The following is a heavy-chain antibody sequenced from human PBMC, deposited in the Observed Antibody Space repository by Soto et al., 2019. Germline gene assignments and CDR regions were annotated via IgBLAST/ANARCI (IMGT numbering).Heavy chain of an antibody. Sequence: PGGSLRLSCAASGFDFSNSWMPWVRQVPGKGLVWVSHINSDGSSTTYADSVKGRFTISRDNARTTVYLQLDSLRVEDTAVYYGARDKAYALAVWGQGTTVTVSS. CDR2: INSDGSST. J-gene: IGHJ6*02. D-gene: IGHD4-17*01. CDR3: ARDKAYALAV. CDR1: GFDFSNSW. V-gene: IGHV3-74*03.